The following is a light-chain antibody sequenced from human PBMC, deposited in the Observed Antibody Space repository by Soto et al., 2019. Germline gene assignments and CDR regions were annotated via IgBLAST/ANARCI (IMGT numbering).Light chain of an antibody. V-gene: IGKV1-5*01. CDR2: DAS. Sequence: DIQMTQSPSTLSASVGDRVTITCRASQSINNWLAWYQQKPGKAPKLLIYDASSLEGGVPSRFSGSGSGTEFTLTISSLQPDDFATYYCQEYHSYSPWTFGKGTNVEIK. CDR3: QEYHSYSPWT. CDR1: QSINNW. J-gene: IGKJ1*01.